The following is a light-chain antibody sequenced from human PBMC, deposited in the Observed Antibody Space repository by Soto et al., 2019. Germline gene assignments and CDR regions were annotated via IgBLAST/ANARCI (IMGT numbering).Light chain of an antibody. CDR2: DAS. J-gene: IGKJ1*01. V-gene: IGKV1-5*01. Sequence: DIQMTQSPSTLFASVGDRVTITCRASQSISSWLAWYQHKPGKAPKLLIYDASSLESGVPSRFSGSGSGTEFTLTISSLQPDDFATYYCQQYNSYSWTFCQGTKVEIK. CDR1: QSISSW. CDR3: QQYNSYSWT.